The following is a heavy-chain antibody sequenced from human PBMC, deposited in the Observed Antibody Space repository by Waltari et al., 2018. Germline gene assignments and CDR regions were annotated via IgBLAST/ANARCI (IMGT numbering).Heavy chain of an antibody. CDR3: TRWNPYYVAFDM. V-gene: IGHV3-13*01. CDR2: TDAGGDT. D-gene: IGHD3-10*01. Sequence: EVQLAESGGDLVQPGGSLRLSCVASEITFSNYDIHWVRRRPGRGLEWVAVTDAGGDTYYVASVKGRFTVSREKAKKSLYLQMNSLRAEDTAVYYCTRWNPYYVAFDMWGQGTMVTVSS. CDR1: EITFSNYD. J-gene: IGHJ3*02.